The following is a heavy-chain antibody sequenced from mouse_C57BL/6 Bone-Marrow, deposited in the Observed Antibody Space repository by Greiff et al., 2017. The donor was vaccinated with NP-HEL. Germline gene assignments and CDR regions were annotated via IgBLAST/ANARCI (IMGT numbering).Heavy chain of an antibody. CDR1: GYSITSGYY. V-gene: IGHV3-6*01. CDR2: ISYDGSN. D-gene: IGHD2-2*01. Sequence: EVQLQESGPGLVKPSQSLSLTCSVTGYSITSGYYWNWIRQFPGNKLEWMGYISYDGSNNYNPSLKNRISITRDTSKNQFFLKLNSVTTEDTATYYCAIWLRRRDYWGQGTSVTVSS. CDR3: AIWLRRRDY. J-gene: IGHJ4*01.